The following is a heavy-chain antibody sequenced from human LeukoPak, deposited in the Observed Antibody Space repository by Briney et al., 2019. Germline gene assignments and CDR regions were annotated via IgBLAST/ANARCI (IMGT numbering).Heavy chain of an antibody. CDR1: GYTFTSYY. CDR3: ARDLSLYYYGSGSYNGYYYYYMDV. D-gene: IGHD3-10*01. V-gene: IGHV1-46*01. CDR2: INPSGGST. Sequence: GASVKVSCKASGYTFTSYYMHWVRQAPGQGLEWMGIINPSGGSTSYAQKFQGRVTMTTDTSTSTAYMELRSLRSDDTAVYYCARDLSLYYYGSGSYNGYYYYYMDVWGKGTTVTVSS. J-gene: IGHJ6*03.